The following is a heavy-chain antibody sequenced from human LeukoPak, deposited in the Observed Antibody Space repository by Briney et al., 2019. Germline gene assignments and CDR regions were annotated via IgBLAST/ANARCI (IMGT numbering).Heavy chain of an antibody. CDR2: ISYDGSNK. Sequence: PGGSLRLSCAASGFTFSSYGMHWVRQAPGKGLEWVAVISYDGSNKYYADSVKGRFTISRDNSKNTLYLQMNSLRVEDTAVYYCAKATTYNLDAFDIWGQGTMVTVSS. CDR3: AKATTYNLDAFDI. J-gene: IGHJ3*02. V-gene: IGHV3-30*18. CDR1: GFTFSSYG. D-gene: IGHD1-14*01.